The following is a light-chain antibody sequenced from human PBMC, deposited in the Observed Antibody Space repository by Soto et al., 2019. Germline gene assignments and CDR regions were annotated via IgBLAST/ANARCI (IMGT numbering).Light chain of an antibody. V-gene: IGKV1-39*01. CDR3: QQSYSSLVT. CDR2: AAS. Sequence: DIQMTQSPSSLSASVEDRVIITCRASENINSYLNWYQQKPGKAPKLLIYAASSLQSGVPSRFSGSGSETVCTLTINNLQHEDSATYYCQQSYSSLVTFGQPNKVEIK. J-gene: IGKJ1*01. CDR1: ENINSY.